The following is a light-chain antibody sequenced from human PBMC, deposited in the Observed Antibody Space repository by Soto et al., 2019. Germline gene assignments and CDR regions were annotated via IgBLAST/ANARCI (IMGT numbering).Light chain of an antibody. Sequence: QSALTQPASVSGSPGQSITISCTGTSSDVGAYNYVSWYQQHPGKAPKLILYDVSDRPSGISDRFSGSKSGNTASLTISGLQAEDEADYYCGSYTTSSTLVLGGGTKLTVL. CDR3: GSYTTSSTLV. V-gene: IGLV2-14*03. J-gene: IGLJ2*01. CDR2: DVS. CDR1: SSDVGAYNY.